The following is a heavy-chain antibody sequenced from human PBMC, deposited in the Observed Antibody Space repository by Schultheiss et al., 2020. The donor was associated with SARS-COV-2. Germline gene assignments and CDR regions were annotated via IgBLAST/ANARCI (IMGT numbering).Heavy chain of an antibody. J-gene: IGHJ6*03. CDR3: TRGGGRQNYYYYMDV. CDR1: GFTFSDYY. Sequence: GGSLRLSCAASGFTFSDYYMSWVRQAPGKGLEWVSAISGSGGSTYYADSVKGRFTISRDNSKNTLYLQMNSLRAEDTAVYFCTRGGGRQNYYYYMDVWGKGTTVTVSS. D-gene: IGHD2-15*01. CDR2: ISGSGGST. V-gene: IGHV3-23*01.